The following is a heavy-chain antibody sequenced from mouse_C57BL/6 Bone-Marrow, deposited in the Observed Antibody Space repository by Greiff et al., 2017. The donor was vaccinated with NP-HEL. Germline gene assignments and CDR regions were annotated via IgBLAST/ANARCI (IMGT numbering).Heavy chain of an antibody. J-gene: IGHJ2*01. Sequence: QVQLQQPGAELVKPGASVKLSCKASGYTFTSYWMHWVKQRPGQGLEWIGMIHPNSGSTNYNEKFKSKATLTVDKSSSTAYMQLSSLTSEDSAVYYCVNYYGSSPYYFDYWGQGTTLTVSS. CDR2: IHPNSGST. CDR3: VNYYGSSPYYFDY. CDR1: GYTFTSYW. V-gene: IGHV1-64*01. D-gene: IGHD1-1*01.